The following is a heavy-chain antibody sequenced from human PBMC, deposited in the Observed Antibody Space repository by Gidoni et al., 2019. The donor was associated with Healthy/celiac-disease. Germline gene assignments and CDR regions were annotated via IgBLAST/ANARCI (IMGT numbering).Heavy chain of an antibody. CDR3: ARGPRLTYFQH. CDR1: GGSFSGYY. V-gene: IGHV4-34*01. Sequence: QVQLQQWGAGLLQPSETLSLTCAVSGGSFSGYYWSWIRQPPGKGLEWIGEINHRGSTNYNPSLKSRVTISGDTSKNQFSLKLSSVTAADTAVYYCARGPRLTYFQHWGQGTLVTVSS. CDR2: INHRGST. J-gene: IGHJ1*01. D-gene: IGHD3-9*01.